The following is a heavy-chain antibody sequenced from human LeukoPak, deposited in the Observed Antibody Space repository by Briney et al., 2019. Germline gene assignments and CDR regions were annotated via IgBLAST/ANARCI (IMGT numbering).Heavy chain of an antibody. CDR1: GFTFSSYS. D-gene: IGHD5-18*01. Sequence: PGGSLRLSCAASGFTFSSYSMNWVRQAPGKGLEWVSSISSSSSYIYYADSVKGRFTISRDNAKNSLYLQMNSLRAEDTAVYYCARAVGWTYGYGLWGQGTLVTVSP. V-gene: IGHV3-21*04. CDR3: ARAVGWTYGYGL. J-gene: IGHJ4*02. CDR2: ISSSSSYI.